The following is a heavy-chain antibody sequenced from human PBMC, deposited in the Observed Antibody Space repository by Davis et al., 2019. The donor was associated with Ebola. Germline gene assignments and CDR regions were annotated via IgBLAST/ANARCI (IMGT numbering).Heavy chain of an antibody. J-gene: IGHJ4*02. V-gene: IGHV3-23*01. Sequence: GESLKISCAASGFTFNSYAMSWVRQAPGKGLEWVSAISGSGGSTYYADSVKGRFTISRDDSKNTAYLQMNSLKTEDTAVYYCSTSSPDYWGQGTLVTVSS. D-gene: IGHD2/OR15-2a*01. CDR3: STSSPDY. CDR1: GFTFNSYA. CDR2: ISGSGGST.